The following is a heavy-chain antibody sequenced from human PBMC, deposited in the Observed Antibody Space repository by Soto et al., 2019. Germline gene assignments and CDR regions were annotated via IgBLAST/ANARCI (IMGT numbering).Heavy chain of an antibody. CDR3: AGPGDCSGATCHEIWFDP. J-gene: IGHJ5*02. CDR1: GGSITSSTFS. Sequence: QLQLQESGPGLVKPSETLSLTCTVSGGSITSSTFSWGWIRQPPGKGLEWLGSIYYSGSTYYNPSLKSRLTIFVDTSKNQLSMNLNSVTAADTAVYYCAGPGDCSGATCHEIWFDPWGQGSLVIVSS. V-gene: IGHV4-39*01. CDR2: IYYSGST. D-gene: IGHD2-15*01.